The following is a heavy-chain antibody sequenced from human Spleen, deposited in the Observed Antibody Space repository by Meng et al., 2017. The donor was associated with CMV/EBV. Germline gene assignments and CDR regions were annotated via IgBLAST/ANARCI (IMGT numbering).Heavy chain of an antibody. CDR1: GFTFDDYA. Sequence: SLKISCAASGFTFDDYAMHWVRQAPGKGLEWVSGISWNSGSIGYADSVKGRFTISRDNAKNSLYLQMNSLRAEDTAIYYCAKGPWGPGYFDSWGQGTLVTVSS. CDR3: AKGPWGPGYFDS. V-gene: IGHV3-9*01. CDR2: ISWNSGSI. J-gene: IGHJ4*02. D-gene: IGHD7-27*01.